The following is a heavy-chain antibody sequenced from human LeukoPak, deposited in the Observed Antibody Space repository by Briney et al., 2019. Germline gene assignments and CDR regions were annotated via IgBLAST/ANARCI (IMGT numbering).Heavy chain of an antibody. CDR3: AGHGVVTAISPSAFDI. J-gene: IGHJ3*02. Sequence: SETLSLTCTVSGGSISSYYWSWIRQPPGKGLEWIGYIYYSGSTNYNPSLKSRVTISVDTSKNQFSLKLSSVTAADTAVYYCAGHGVVTAISPSAFDIWGQGTMVTVSS. V-gene: IGHV4-59*01. D-gene: IGHD2-21*02. CDR1: GGSISSYY. CDR2: IYYSGST.